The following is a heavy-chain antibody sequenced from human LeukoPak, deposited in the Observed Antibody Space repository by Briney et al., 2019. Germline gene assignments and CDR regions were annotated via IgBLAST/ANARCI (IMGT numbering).Heavy chain of an antibody. CDR1: GYIFTNYW. J-gene: IGHJ4*02. Sequence: GESLKISGKGSGYIFTNYWIGWVRQMPGKGLEWMGIFYPGDSDTRYRPSFQGQVTISADKSITTAYLQWSSLKASDTAMYYCVRCSLVAGSGRNFDYWGQGTLVTVSS. CDR2: FYPGDSDT. D-gene: IGHD6-19*01. CDR3: VRCSLVAGSGRNFDY. V-gene: IGHV5-51*01.